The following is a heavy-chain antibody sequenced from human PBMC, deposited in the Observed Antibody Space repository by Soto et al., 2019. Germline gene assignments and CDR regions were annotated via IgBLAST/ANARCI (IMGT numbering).Heavy chain of an antibody. CDR2: ISAYNGNT. CDR3: ARNSVTAPFDY. CDR1: GYTFTSYG. V-gene: IGHV1-18*01. D-gene: IGHD2-21*02. Sequence: ASVKVSCKTSGYTFTSYGISWVRQAPGQGLEWMGWISAYNGNTNYTQNLQGRVTMTTDTSTSTAYMELRSLRSDDTAVYYRARNSVTAPFDYWGQGNLVTVSS. J-gene: IGHJ4*02.